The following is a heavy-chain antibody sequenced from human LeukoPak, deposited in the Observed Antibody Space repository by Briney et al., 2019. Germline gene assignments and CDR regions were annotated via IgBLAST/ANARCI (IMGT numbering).Heavy chain of an antibody. J-gene: IGHJ4*02. D-gene: IGHD1-26*01. Sequence: ASVKVSCKASGYTFTSYGISWVRQAPGQGLEWMGWISAYNGNTNYAQKLQGRVTMTTDTSTSTAYMELSSLRSEDTAVYYCATLIAGATLDYWGQGTLVTVSS. V-gene: IGHV1-18*01. CDR3: ATLIAGATLDY. CDR2: ISAYNGNT. CDR1: GYTFTSYG.